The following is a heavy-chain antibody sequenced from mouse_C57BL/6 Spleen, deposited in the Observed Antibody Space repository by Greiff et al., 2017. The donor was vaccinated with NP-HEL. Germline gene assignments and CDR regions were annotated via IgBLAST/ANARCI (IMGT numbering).Heavy chain of an antibody. Sequence: QVQLKESGPGLVQPSQSLSIPCTVSGFSLTSYGVHWVRQSPGKGLEWLGVIWRGGSTDCNAAFISRLGISKDNSKSQVFFKMNSLQADDTAIYYCARNSLYYYGSSYENYAMDYWGQGTSVTVSS. V-gene: IGHV2-2*01. D-gene: IGHD1-1*01. CDR1: GFSLTSYG. CDR2: IWRGGST. J-gene: IGHJ4*01. CDR3: ARNSLYYYGSSYENYAMDY.